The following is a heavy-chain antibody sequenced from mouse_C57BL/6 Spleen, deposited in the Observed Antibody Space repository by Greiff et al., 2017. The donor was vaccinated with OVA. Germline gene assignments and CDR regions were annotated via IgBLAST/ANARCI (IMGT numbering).Heavy chain of an antibody. CDR2: IRSKSNNYAT. J-gene: IGHJ4*01. CDR3: VRQDYDAMDY. CDR1: GFSFNTYA. V-gene: IGHV10-1*01. Sequence: EVKVVESGGGLVQPKGSLKLSCAASGFSFNTYAMNWVRQAPGKGLEWVARIRSKSNNYATYYADSVKDRFTISRDDSESMLYLQMNNLKTEDTAMYYCVRQDYDAMDYLGQGTSVTVSS.